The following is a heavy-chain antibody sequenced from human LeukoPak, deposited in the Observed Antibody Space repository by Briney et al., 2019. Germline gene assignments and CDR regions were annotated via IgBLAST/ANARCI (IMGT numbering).Heavy chain of an antibody. CDR1: GYTFTGYY. Sequence: ASVKVSCKASGYTFTGYYMHWVRQAPGQGLEWMGWINPNSGGTNYAQKFQGRVTVTRDTSISTAYMELSRLRSDDTAVYYCARDFFDRDSSGSGIAYWGQGTLVTVS. V-gene: IGHV1-2*02. CDR2: INPNSGGT. J-gene: IGHJ4*02. D-gene: IGHD3-22*01. CDR3: ARDFFDRDSSGSGIAY.